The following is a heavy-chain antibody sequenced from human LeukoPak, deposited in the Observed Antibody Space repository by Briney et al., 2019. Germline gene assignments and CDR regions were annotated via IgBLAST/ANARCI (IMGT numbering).Heavy chain of an antibody. D-gene: IGHD6-19*01. CDR2: ISSSGSTI. Sequence: GGSLRLSCAVSGFTFSDYYMSWFRQAPGKGLEWVSYISSSGSTIYYADSVKGRFTISRDNAKNSLYLQMNSLRAEDTAVYYCARDHHSSGWSEGDYWGQGTLVTVSS. J-gene: IGHJ4*02. V-gene: IGHV3-11*01. CDR3: ARDHHSSGWSEGDY. CDR1: GFTFSDYY.